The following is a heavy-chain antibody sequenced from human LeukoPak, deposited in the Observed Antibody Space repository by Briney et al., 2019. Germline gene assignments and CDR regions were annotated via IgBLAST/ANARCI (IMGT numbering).Heavy chain of an antibody. Sequence: ASVKVSCKASGYTFTSYAMNWVRQAPGQGLEWMGWINTNTGNPTYAQGFTGRFVFSLDTSVSTAYLQISSLKAEDTAVYYCARVSYDILTGYPYYFDYWGQGTLVTVSS. J-gene: IGHJ4*02. CDR1: GYTFTSYA. D-gene: IGHD3-9*01. CDR2: INTNTGNP. CDR3: ARVSYDILTGYPYYFDY. V-gene: IGHV7-4-1*02.